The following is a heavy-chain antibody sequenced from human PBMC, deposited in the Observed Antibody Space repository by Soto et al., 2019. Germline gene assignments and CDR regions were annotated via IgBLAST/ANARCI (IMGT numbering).Heavy chain of an antibody. Sequence: QVQLVQSGAEVRKPGSSVKVSCKASGVTFSSYTISWVRQAPGQGLEWMGRIIPVLGVANYAPKFQGRLTIIADEPTSTVYMDLSSLRSDDTAMYYARWLIYGDSDVSDFWGQGTFITVSS. J-gene: IGHJ3*01. V-gene: IGHV1-69*02. D-gene: IGHD4-17*01. CDR2: IIPVLGVA. CDR1: GVTFSSYT. CDR3: RWLIYGDSDVSDF.